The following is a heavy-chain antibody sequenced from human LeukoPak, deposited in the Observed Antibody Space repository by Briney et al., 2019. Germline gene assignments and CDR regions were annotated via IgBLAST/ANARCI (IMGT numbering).Heavy chain of an antibody. J-gene: IGHJ6*03. Sequence: ASVKVSCKAPGYTFTSYDINWVRQATGQGLEWMGWMNPNSGNTGYAQKFQGRVTMTRNTSISTAYMELSSLRSEDTAVYYCASAAYCGGDCYPLPDYYYYMDVWGKGTTVTVSS. D-gene: IGHD2-21*02. V-gene: IGHV1-8*01. CDR3: ASAAYCGGDCYPLPDYYYYMDV. CDR1: GYTFTSYD. CDR2: MNPNSGNT.